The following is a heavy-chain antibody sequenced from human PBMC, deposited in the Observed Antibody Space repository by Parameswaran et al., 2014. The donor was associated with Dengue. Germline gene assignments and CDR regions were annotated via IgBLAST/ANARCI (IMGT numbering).Heavy chain of an antibody. CDR3: ARDATLVEVMPKETLDY. CDR2: ISPYSGNT. Sequence: WVRQAPGQGLEWMGWISPYSGNTDYVQKLQGRVIMTTDTSTSTAYMELRSLRSDDTAVYYCARDATLVEVMPKETLDYWGQGTLVTVSS. V-gene: IGHV1-18*01. D-gene: IGHD3-22*01. J-gene: IGHJ4*02.